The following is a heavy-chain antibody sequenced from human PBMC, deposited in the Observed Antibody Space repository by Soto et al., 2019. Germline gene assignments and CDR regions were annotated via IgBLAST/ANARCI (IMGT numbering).Heavy chain of an antibody. J-gene: IGHJ4*02. CDR2: ISYDGSDK. V-gene: IGHV3-30*03. Sequence: PGGSLRLSCAASGFTFSDYGMHWVRQAPGTGLEWVAVISYDGSDKYYADSVKGRFTISRDNSKNRLYLQMNSLRAEDTAVYYCATMERRFDYWAQRTLVTVSS. D-gene: IGHD3-3*01. CDR1: GFTFSDYG. CDR3: ATMERRFDY.